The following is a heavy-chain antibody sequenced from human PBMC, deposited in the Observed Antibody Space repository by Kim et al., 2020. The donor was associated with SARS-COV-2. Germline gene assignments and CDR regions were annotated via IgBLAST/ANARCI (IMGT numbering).Heavy chain of an antibody. V-gene: IGHV3-72*01. Sequence: TTYAPSVKGRFFVSREDSKKSLYLQMNSLMTGDTAVYYCARDTAAVMDVWGQGTTVTVSS. D-gene: IGHD5-18*01. CDR2: T. J-gene: IGHJ6*02. CDR3: ARDTAAVMDV.